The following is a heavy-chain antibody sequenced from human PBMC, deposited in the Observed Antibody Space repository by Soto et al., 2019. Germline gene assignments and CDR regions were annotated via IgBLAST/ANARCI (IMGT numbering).Heavy chain of an antibody. CDR2: ISGDGNDK. J-gene: IGHJ4*02. CDR3: VQGASPAHQPLDS. V-gene: IGHV3-30*03. D-gene: IGHD1-26*01. CDR1: GFIFRNFG. Sequence: QVQLVESGGGVVQPGRSLRLSCAASGFIFRNFGMHWVRRAPGKGLEWVAVISGDGNDKYYPDSMKGRFTISRDNFNNPLYLQLNSLRPEDTAVYHCVQGASPAHQPLDSWGQGVLVTVSS.